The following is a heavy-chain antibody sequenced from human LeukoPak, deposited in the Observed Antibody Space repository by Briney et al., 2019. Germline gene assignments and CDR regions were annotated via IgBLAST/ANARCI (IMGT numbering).Heavy chain of an antibody. D-gene: IGHD3-16*01. V-gene: IGHV3-73*01. J-gene: IGHJ6*03. CDR3: TRPIKAENRGSYAYYMDV. Sequence: PGGSLRLSCAASGFTFSNAWMSWVRQASGKGLEWVGRIRSKANSYATAYAASVKGRFTISRDDSKNTAYLQMNSLKTEDTAVYYCTRPIKAENRGSYAYYMDVWGKGTTVTISS. CDR2: IRSKANSYAT. CDR1: GFTFSNAW.